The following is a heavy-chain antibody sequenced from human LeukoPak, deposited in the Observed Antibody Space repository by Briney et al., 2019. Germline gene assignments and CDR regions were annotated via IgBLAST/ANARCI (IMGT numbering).Heavy chain of an antibody. CDR1: GFTFSSYN. D-gene: IGHD6-19*01. CDR2: ISSSSSYI. CDR3: AKDARRTFGLSSGLYRGSYYFDY. J-gene: IGHJ4*02. V-gene: IGHV3-21*01. Sequence: GGSLRLSCAASGFTFSSYNMNWVRQAPGKGLEWVSSISSSSSYIFYADSVKGRFTTSRDNSKNTLYLQMNSLRAEDTAVYYCAKDARRTFGLSSGLYRGSYYFDYWGQGTLVTVSS.